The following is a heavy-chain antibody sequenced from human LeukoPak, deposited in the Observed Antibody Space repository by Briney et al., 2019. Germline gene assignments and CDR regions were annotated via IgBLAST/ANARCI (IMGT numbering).Heavy chain of an antibody. D-gene: IGHD2-15*01. CDR2: ILYDGSYK. CDR1: GFTFSNYG. CDR3: AKDDRGYCSGVSCYPDY. J-gene: IGHJ4*02. Sequence: PGGSLRLSCAASGFTFSNYGMHWVRQAPGKGLEWVATILYDGSYKYYADSVKGRFTISRDNSKNTLYLQMNSLRAEDTAVYYCAKDDRGYCSGVSCYPDYWGQGTLVTVST. V-gene: IGHV3-30*18.